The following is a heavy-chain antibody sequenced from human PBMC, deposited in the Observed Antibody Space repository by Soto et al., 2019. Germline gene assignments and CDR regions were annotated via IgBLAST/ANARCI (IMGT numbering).Heavy chain of an antibody. J-gene: IGHJ4*02. CDR1: GGTFSSYA. Sequence: SVKVSCKASGGTFSSYAISWVRQAPGQGLEWMGGIIPIFGTANYAQKFQGRVTITADESTSTAYMELSSLRSEDTAVYYCARGRGYSYGYLGYYFEYWGQGTLVSVSS. D-gene: IGHD5-18*01. V-gene: IGHV1-69*13. CDR3: ARGRGYSYGYLGYYFEY. CDR2: IIPIFGTA.